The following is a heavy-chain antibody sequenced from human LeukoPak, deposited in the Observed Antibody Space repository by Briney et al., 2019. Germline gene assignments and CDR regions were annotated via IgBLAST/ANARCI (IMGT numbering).Heavy chain of an antibody. V-gene: IGHV3-23*01. D-gene: IGHD3-22*01. J-gene: IGHJ4*02. CDR3: AKDQVWIVVGSFDY. Sequence: PGGSLRLSCAASGFTFSSYEMNWVRQAPGKGLEWVSGISGSGGSTYYADSVKGRFTISRDNSKNTLYLQMTSLRAEDTAVYYCAKDQVWIVVGSFDYWGQGTLVTVSS. CDR2: ISGSGGST. CDR1: GFTFSSYE.